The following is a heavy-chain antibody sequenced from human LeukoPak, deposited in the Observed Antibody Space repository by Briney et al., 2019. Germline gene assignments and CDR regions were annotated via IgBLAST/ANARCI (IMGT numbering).Heavy chain of an antibody. D-gene: IGHD3-22*01. J-gene: IGHJ6*02. Sequence: PSETLSLTCTVSGGSVNSGTYYWSWIRQPPGKGLEWIAYIYYTGSTNCNPSLKSRVTISVDRSKNQFSLKLSSVTAADTAVYYCARGGYYDSSGYEPYYYGMDVWGQGTTVTVSS. V-gene: IGHV4-61*01. CDR3: ARGGYYDSSGYEPYYYGMDV. CDR2: IYYTGST. CDR1: GGSVNSGTYY.